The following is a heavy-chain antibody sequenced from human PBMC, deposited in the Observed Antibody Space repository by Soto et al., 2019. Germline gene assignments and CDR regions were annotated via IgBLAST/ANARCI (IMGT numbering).Heavy chain of an antibody. Sequence: QITLKESGPTLVKPTQTLTLTCTFSGFSLSTSGVGVGWIRQPPGNALEWLALIYWDDDKRYSPSLKSRLTITKDTSKNQVVLTMTNMDPVDTATYYCALAEFDYYDSSGYYPFDYWGQGTLVTVSS. CDR3: ALAEFDYYDSSGYYPFDY. CDR1: GFSLSTSGVG. V-gene: IGHV2-5*02. CDR2: IYWDDDK. D-gene: IGHD3-22*01. J-gene: IGHJ4*02.